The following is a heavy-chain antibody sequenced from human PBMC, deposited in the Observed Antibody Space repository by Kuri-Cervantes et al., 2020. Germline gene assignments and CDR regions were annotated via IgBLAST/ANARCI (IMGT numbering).Heavy chain of an antibody. CDR2: IYYSEST. CDR3: ARRPYYYDSSGLDY. V-gene: IGHV4-59*08. CDR1: GGSISSYY. D-gene: IGHD3-22*01. J-gene: IGHJ4*02. Sequence: SETLSLTCTVSGGSISSYYWSWIRQPPGKGLEWIGYIYYSESTYYNPSLKSRVTISVDTSKNQFSLKLSSVTAADTAVYYCARRPYYYDSSGLDYWGQGTLVTVSS.